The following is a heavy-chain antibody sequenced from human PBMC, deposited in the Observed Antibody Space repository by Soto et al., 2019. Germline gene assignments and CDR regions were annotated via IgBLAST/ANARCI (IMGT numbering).Heavy chain of an antibody. D-gene: IGHD3-22*01. V-gene: IGHV3-53*01. CDR3: ARNYFDSGGGFDY. CDR2: IYRDGSI. CDR1: GFIVSSNY. J-gene: IGHJ4*02. Sequence: GGSLRLSCAASGFIVSSNYMSWVRQAPGKGLEWVSVIYRDGSIYYADSVKGRFTISRDISKNTLYLQMNSLRAEDTAVYYCARNYFDSGGGFDYWGQGTLVTVSS.